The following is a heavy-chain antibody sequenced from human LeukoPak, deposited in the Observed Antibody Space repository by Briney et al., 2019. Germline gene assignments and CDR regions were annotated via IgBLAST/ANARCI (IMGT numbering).Heavy chain of an antibody. V-gene: IGHV3-23*01. CDR1: GFTFSGYT. J-gene: IGHJ4*02. D-gene: IGHD3-22*01. CDR3: AKDGLYYDGSAHVYYFDY. Sequence: GGSLRLSCAASGFTFSGYTMTWVRQATGKGLEWVSSITGSGDYTYYIDSVKGRFTISRDNSKNILYLKMNSLRGEDTALYYCAKDGLYYDGSAHVYYFDYWGQGTLVAVSS. CDR2: ITGSGDYT.